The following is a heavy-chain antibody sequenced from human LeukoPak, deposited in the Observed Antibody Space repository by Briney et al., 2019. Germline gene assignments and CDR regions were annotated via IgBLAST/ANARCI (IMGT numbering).Heavy chain of an antibody. J-gene: IGHJ6*02. CDR2: IYSDGST. V-gene: IGHV3-53*01. CDR1: GFTFSSYA. CDR3: ARDPPRYYYGMDV. Sequence: PGGSLRLSCAASGFTFSSYAMSWVRQAPGKGLEWVSVIYSDGSTYYADSVKGRFTISRDNSKNTLYLQMNSLRAEDTAVYYCARDPPRYYYGMDVWGQGTTVTVSS.